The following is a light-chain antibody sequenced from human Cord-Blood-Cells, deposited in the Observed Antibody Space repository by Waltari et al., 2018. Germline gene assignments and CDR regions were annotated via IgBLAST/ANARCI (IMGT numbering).Light chain of an antibody. CDR2: GAS. CDR1: QSVSSSY. CDR3: QQYGSSIT. J-gene: IGKJ5*01. Sequence: EIVLTQSPGTLSLSPGERATLSCRASQSVSSSYIAWYQQKPGQAPRRLIYGASSRAAGIPDRFSGSGSETDFTLTISRLEPEDFAVYYRQQYGSSITFGQGTRLEIK. V-gene: IGKV3-20*01.